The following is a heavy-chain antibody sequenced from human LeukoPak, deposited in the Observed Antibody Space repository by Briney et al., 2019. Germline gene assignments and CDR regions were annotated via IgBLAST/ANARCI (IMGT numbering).Heavy chain of an antibody. D-gene: IGHD6-13*01. V-gene: IGHV3-7*01. CDR2: IKEDGTKK. CDR3: ARVAAGYDP. Sequence: GGSLRLSCAASGFTFNTFWMSWVRQTPGKGLEWVANIKEDGTKKYYVDSVKGRFTISRDNAENSLYLQMNSLRAEDTAVYYCARVAAGYDPWGQGTLVTVSS. J-gene: IGHJ5*02. CDR1: GFTFNTFW.